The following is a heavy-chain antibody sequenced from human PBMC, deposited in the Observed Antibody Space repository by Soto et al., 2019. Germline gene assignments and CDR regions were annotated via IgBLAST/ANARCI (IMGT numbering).Heavy chain of an antibody. CDR1: GYTFTNYA. CDR2: VNGGNGET. Sequence: QVHLVQSGAEVKKPGASVKVSCKASGYTFTNYAMHWVRQAPGQRLEYMGWVNGGNGETKYSQKFQGTVTFTRDKSSSTAYLALSSLRSEDTALYYCATLNPVGYKYDLAFDYWGQGTLVTVSS. V-gene: IGHV1-3*01. CDR3: ATLNPVGYKYDLAFDY. D-gene: IGHD3-16*01. J-gene: IGHJ4*02.